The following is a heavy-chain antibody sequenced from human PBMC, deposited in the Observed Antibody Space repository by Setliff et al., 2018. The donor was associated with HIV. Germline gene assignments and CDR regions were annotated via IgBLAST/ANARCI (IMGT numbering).Heavy chain of an antibody. V-gene: IGHV4-39*07. J-gene: IGHJ6*02. CDR2: MYYSGST. Sequence: SETLSLTCIVSGGSISSSYYYWGWIRQPPGKGLEWIGSMYYSGSTYYNPSLKSRVTISVDTSKNQFSLKLNSVTAADTAVYYCARDPYGSGSYHYYYGMDVWGQGTTVTVSS. CDR1: GGSISSSYYY. D-gene: IGHD3-10*01. CDR3: ARDPYGSGSYHYYYGMDV.